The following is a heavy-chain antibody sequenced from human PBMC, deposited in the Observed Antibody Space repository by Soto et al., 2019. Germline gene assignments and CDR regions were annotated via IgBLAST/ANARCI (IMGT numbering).Heavy chain of an antibody. Sequence: EVQLVESGGGLVKPGGSLRLSCAASGFIFSSYTMNWVRQAPGKGLEWVSSISASSTYIYYADSLKGRFTISRDNAYNSLSLQTNSLRAEDTAVYYCARGWLRDPWMYWGQGTLVTVSS. CDR3: ARGWLRDPWMY. D-gene: IGHD5-12*01. J-gene: IGHJ4*02. V-gene: IGHV3-21*01. CDR2: ISASSTYI. CDR1: GFIFSSYT.